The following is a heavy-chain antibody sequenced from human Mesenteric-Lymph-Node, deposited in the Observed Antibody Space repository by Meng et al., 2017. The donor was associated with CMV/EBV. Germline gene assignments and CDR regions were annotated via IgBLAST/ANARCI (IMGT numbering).Heavy chain of an antibody. D-gene: IGHD3-9*01. CDR2: MSSDGSTT. Sequence: GGSLRLSCAASGFTFGSYRMHWVRQAPGKGLVWVSHMSSDGSTTNYAGSVKGRFTISRDNAKNTLYLQMNSLRVEDTAVYYCAREEPIFWGAFDVWGQGTMVTVSS. V-gene: IGHV3-74*01. CDR3: AREEPIFWGAFDV. CDR1: GFTFGSYR. J-gene: IGHJ3*01.